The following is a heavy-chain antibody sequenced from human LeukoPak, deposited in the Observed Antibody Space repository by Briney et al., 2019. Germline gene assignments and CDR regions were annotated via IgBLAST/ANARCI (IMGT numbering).Heavy chain of an antibody. J-gene: IGHJ4*02. CDR1: GFTFSSYA. CDR3: ARGQTMVRGVQGH. CDR2: ISYDGSNK. V-gene: IGHV3-30-3*01. D-gene: IGHD3-10*01. Sequence: GGSLRLSCAASGFTFSSYAMHWVRQAPGKGLEWVAVISYDGSNKYYADSVKGRFTISRDNSKNTLYLQMNSLRAEDTAVYYCARGQTMVRGVQGHWGQGTLVTVSS.